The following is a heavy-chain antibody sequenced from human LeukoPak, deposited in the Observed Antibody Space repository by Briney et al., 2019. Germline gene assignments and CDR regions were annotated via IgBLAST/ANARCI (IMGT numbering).Heavy chain of an antibody. Sequence: GGSLRLSCAASGFTFSTYAMSWVRQAPGKGLEWVSGISGSGADTYYAHSVKGRFTISRDNSKNTLSLQMHSLRAEDAAVYYCAKVAPLGSSWYGFNYWGQGTLVTVSS. CDR2: ISGSGADT. CDR3: AKVAPLGSSWYGFNY. CDR1: GFTFSTYA. J-gene: IGHJ4*02. V-gene: IGHV3-23*01. D-gene: IGHD6-13*01.